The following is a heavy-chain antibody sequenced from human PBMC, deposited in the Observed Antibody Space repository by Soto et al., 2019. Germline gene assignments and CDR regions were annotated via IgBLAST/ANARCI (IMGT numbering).Heavy chain of an antibody. V-gene: IGHV4-4*08. D-gene: IGHD6-19*01. Sequence: SETLSLTCTVSGGSISSNYWSWIRQPPGEGLEWLGYVSHSGSTNYNPSLKSRVTISVDTSKNQFSLKLSSVTAADTAVYYCASLFTRIAVAGSPPPCYWGQGTLVTVSS. J-gene: IGHJ4*02. CDR3: ASLFTRIAVAGSPPPCY. CDR1: GGSISSNY. CDR2: VSHSGST.